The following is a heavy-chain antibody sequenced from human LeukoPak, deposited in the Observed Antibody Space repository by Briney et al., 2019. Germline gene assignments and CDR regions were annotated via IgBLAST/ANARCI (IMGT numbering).Heavy chain of an antibody. V-gene: IGHV3-74*01. J-gene: IGHJ6*02. Sequence: PGGSLRLSCAASGFTFSSHWMHWVRQAPGKGLVWVSHISTDGSTTTYADSVKGRFTISRDNAKNTLYLQMHSLRAEDTAVYYCARGHYFDMDVWGQGTTVTVSS. CDR1: GFTFSSHW. CDR2: ISTDGSTT. CDR3: ARGHYFDMDV.